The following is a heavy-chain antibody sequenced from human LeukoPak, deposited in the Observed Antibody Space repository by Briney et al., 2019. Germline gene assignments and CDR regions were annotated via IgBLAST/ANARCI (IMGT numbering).Heavy chain of an antibody. D-gene: IGHD3-9*01. J-gene: IGHJ4*02. CDR1: GFTVSSNY. CDR3: ARDGDYDILTGYPLFDY. CDR2: IYSGGST. V-gene: IGHV3-66*01. Sequence: GGPLRLSCAASGFTVSSNYMSWVRQAPGKGLEWVSVIYSGGSTYYADSVKGRFPISRDNSKNTLYLQINSLRAEDTAVYYCARDGDYDILTGYPLFDYWGQGTLVTVSS.